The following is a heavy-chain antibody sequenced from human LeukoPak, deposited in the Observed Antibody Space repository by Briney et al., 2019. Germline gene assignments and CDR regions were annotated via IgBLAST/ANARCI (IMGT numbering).Heavy chain of an antibody. CDR2: ISGSGGST. V-gene: IGHV3-23*01. CDR1: GFTFSSYA. CDR3: AKDSRPLYCSSTSCYSWFDP. D-gene: IGHD2-2*01. Sequence: PGGSLRLSCAASGFTFSSYAMSGVRQAPGKGLEWVSAISGSGGSTYYADSVKGRFTISRDNSKNTLYLQMNSLRADDTAVYYCAKDSRPLYCSSTSCYSWFDPWGQGTLVTVSS. J-gene: IGHJ5*02.